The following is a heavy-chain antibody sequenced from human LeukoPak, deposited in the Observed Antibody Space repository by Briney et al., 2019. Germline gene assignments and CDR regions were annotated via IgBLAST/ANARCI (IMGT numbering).Heavy chain of an antibody. CDR2: IYYSGST. D-gene: IGHD3-10*01. CDR3: ARDRYYYGSESYYFDY. J-gene: IGHJ4*02. V-gene: IGHV4-59*01. Sequence: PETLSLTCTVSGGSIRSYYWSWIRQPPGKGLEWIAYIYYSGSTNYNPSLKSRVTISVDTSKNQFSLKLSSVTAADTAVYYCARDRYYYGSESYYFDYWGQGTLVTVSS. CDR1: GGSIRSYY.